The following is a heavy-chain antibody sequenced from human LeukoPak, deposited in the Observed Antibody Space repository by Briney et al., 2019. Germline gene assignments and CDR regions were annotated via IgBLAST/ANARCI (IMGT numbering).Heavy chain of an antibody. CDR1: GYTFTSYD. J-gene: IGHJ6*02. D-gene: IGHD3-3*01. V-gene: IGHV1-8*01. CDR2: MHPNSGNT. CDR3: ARGLIWDYDFWSGYYRLDYYYGMDV. Sequence: ASVKVSCKASGYTFTSYDINWVRQTTGQGLEWMGWMHPNSGNTGYAQKFQGRVTMTRNTSISTAYMELSSLRSEDTAVYYCARGLIWDYDFWSGYYRLDYYYGMDVWGQGTTVTVSS.